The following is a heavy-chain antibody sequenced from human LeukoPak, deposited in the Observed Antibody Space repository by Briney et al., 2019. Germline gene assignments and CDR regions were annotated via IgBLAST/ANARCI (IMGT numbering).Heavy chain of an antibody. Sequence: GESLKISCKGSGYSFTSYWIGWVRKMPGKGLGWMGIIYPGDSDTRYSPSFQGQVTNSADKSISTAYLQWSSLKASDTAMYYCALRKGSSWTREFDYWGQGTLVTVSS. V-gene: IGHV5-51*01. D-gene: IGHD6-13*01. CDR3: ALRKGSSWTREFDY. CDR2: IYPGDSDT. CDR1: GYSFTSYW. J-gene: IGHJ4*02.